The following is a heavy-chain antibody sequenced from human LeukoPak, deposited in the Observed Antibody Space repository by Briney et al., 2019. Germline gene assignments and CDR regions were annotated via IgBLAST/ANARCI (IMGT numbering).Heavy chain of an antibody. Sequence: GGSLRLSCAASGFTFSSSAMSWVRQAPGKGLEWVSNISGSGSGGSTYYADSVKGRFTISRDNSKNTLYLQMNSLRAEDAAVYYCAKSGYNRFDYWGQGTLVTVSS. D-gene: IGHD5-24*01. J-gene: IGHJ4*02. CDR1: GFTFSSSA. V-gene: IGHV3-23*01. CDR3: AKSGYNRFDY. CDR2: ISGSGSGGST.